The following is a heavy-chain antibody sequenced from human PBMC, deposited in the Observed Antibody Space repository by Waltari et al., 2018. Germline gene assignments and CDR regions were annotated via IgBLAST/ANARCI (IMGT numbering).Heavy chain of an antibody. CDR2: IDQGGRKK. D-gene: IGHD3-3*01. V-gene: IGHV3-7*03. CDR1: GFTFGSHW. J-gene: IGHJ4*02. CDR3: ARDPDDMSGVAPDY. Sequence: EVQLVESGGGLVQPGGSLRLSCAVSGFTFGSHWMIWVRQAPGKGLEWVASIDQGGRKKYYVDSVEGRFTISRDNAKNSLYLQMNSLRVEDTAVYYCARDPDDMSGVAPDYWGPGTLVTVSS.